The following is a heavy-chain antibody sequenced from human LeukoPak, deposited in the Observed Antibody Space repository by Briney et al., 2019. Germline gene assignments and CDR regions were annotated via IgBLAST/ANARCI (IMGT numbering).Heavy chain of an antibody. V-gene: IGHV3-30*04. CDR1: GITFRSNA. D-gene: IGHD6-19*01. J-gene: IGHJ4*02. CDR2: ISYDGSNK. Sequence: GGSLRLSCAASGITFRSNAMHWVRQAPGKGLEWVAVISYDGSNKYYADSVKGQFTISRDNSKNTLYLQMNSLRAEDTAVYYCAKVIQSVTGPFDYWGQGTLVTVSS. CDR3: AKVIQSVTGPFDY.